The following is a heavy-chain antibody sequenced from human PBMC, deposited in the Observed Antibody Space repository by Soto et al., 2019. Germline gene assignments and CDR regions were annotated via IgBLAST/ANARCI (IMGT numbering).Heavy chain of an antibody. CDR3: ARASSSFVTHC. CDR2: INSGNGNT. V-gene: IGHV1-3*01. J-gene: IGHJ4*02. CDR1: GYTFTSYT. D-gene: IGHD6-6*01. Sequence: QVQLVQSGAEVKKPGASVKVSCKASGYTFTSYTMHCVRQAPGQRLEWMGWINSGNGNTKYSQKVQGRVTITRDTSASTGYKALSSLRSEDTAAYFCARASSSFVTHCWGQATQVTVSS.